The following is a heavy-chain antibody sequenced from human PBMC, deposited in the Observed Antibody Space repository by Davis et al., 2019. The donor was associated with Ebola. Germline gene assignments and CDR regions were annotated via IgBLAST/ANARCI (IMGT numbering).Heavy chain of an antibody. CDR2: IRTYNDNT. CDR1: GYTFTTYG. V-gene: IGHV1-18*01. D-gene: IGHD2-15*01. Sequence: AASVKVSCKASGYTFTTYGISWVRQAPGQGLEWMGWIRTYNDNTNYAQKLQGRVTMTTDPSTSTAYMELRSLRSDDTDVFYWARDRYCSGGSCYSSYYYGMDVWGQGTTVTVSS. CDR3: ARDRYCSGGSCYSSYYYGMDV. J-gene: IGHJ6*02.